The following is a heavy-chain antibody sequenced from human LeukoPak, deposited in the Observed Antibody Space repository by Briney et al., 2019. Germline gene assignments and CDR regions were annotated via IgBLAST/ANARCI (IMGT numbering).Heavy chain of an antibody. CDR1: GGSFSGYY. J-gene: IGHJ5*02. Sequence: PSETLSLTCAVYGGSFSGYYWSWIRQPPGKGLEWIGEINHSGSTNYNPSLKSRVTISVDTSKNQFSLKLSSVTAADTAVYYCARVGVIPAAMGGWFDPWGQGTLVTVSS. D-gene: IGHD2-2*01. CDR2: INHSGST. V-gene: IGHV4-34*01. CDR3: ARVGVIPAAMGGWFDP.